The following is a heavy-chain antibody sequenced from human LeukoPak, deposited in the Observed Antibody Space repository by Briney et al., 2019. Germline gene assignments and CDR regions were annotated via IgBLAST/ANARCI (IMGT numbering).Heavy chain of an antibody. J-gene: IGHJ4*02. D-gene: IGHD4-23*01. CDR2: MYHSGAT. CDR3: ARNGGTSDYDY. V-gene: IGHV4-4*02. Sequence: KPSETLSLTCAVSGGSISSSSTNCWTWVRQPPGEGLEWIGEMYHSGATNYNPSLKSRVTMLLDKSKNKFSLKPNSVTAADTAIYYCARNGGTSDYDYWGQGTLVTVSA. CDR1: GGSISSSSTNC.